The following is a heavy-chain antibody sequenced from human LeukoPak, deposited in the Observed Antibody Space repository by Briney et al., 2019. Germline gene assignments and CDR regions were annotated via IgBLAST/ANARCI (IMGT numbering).Heavy chain of an antibody. CDR1: GGSFSGYY. J-gene: IGHJ5*02. CDR2: INHSGST. D-gene: IGHD2-2*01. Sequence: PSETLSLTCAVYGGSFSGYYWSWIRQPPGKGLEWIGEINHSGSTNYNPSLKSRVTISVDTSKNQFSLEPSSVTAADTAVYYCARGVRSTDIVVVPRPNWFDPWGQGTLVTVSS. CDR3: ARGVRSTDIVVVPRPNWFDP. V-gene: IGHV4-34*01.